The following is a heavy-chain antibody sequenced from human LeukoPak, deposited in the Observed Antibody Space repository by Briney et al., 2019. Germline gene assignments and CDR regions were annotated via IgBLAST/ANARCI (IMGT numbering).Heavy chain of an antibody. CDR2: INHSGST. J-gene: IGHJ5*02. Sequence: PSETLSLTCAVYGGSFSGYYWSWIRQPPGKGLEWIGEINHSGSTNYNPSLKSRVTISVDTSKNQFSLKLSSVTAADTAVYYCARLWAYYQWPWGQGTLVTVSS. CDR1: GGSFSGYY. V-gene: IGHV4-34*01. CDR3: ARLWAYYQWP. D-gene: IGHD2-2*01.